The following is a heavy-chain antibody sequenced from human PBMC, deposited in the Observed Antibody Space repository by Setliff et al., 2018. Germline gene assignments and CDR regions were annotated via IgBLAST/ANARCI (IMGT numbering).Heavy chain of an antibody. CDR3: ARGFTAQPAMLRGNWFDP. CDR1: GGSISSSSYY. D-gene: IGHD3-16*01. CDR2: IYDRGST. J-gene: IGHJ5*02. V-gene: IGHV4-39*07. Sequence: PSETLSLTCTVSGGSISSSSYYWGWIRQPPGKGLEWIGNIYDRGSTHYNPSLKSRVTISEDTSKSQSSLKLSSVTAADTAVYYCARGFTAQPAMLRGNWFDPWG.